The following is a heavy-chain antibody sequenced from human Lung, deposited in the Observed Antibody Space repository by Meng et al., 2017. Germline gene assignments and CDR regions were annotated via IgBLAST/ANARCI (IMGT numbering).Heavy chain of an antibody. D-gene: IGHD2-15*01. V-gene: IGHV1-2*02. Sequence: ASVKVSCKASGYTFTGYYMHWVRQAPGQGLEWMGWINPNSGGTNYAQKFQGRVTMTRDTSISTAYMELSRLRSDDTAVYYCASHRNGGSCCLSDYWGQGTLVTVSS. J-gene: IGHJ4*02. CDR3: ASHRNGGSCCLSDY. CDR2: INPNSGGT. CDR1: GYTFTGYY.